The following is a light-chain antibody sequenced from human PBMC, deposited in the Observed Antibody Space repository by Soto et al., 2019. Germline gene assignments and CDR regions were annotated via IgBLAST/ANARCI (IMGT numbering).Light chain of an antibody. Sequence: DIQMTQSPSSLSASVGDRVTITCQASQDIRNSLNWYQQKPGKAPKLLIFDASDLETGVTSRFSGSGSGTDFTFTVSSLQPEDIATYYCQQYENLPLTFGGGTKVEIK. CDR3: QQYENLPLT. CDR1: QDIRNS. V-gene: IGKV1-33*01. J-gene: IGKJ4*01. CDR2: DAS.